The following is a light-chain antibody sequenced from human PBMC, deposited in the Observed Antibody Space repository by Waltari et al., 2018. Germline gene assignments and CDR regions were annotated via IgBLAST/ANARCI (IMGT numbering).Light chain of an antibody. CDR3: QQYGSSPWT. J-gene: IGKJ1*01. CDR2: GAS. CDR1: QSVSSSY. Sequence: EIVLTQSPGTLSLSPGERATLSCRASQSVSSSYFAWYQQKPGQAPRLLMYGASNRATGIPDRFSGSGSGTDFTLTISRLEPEDFAVYYCQQYGSSPWTFGQGTKVET. V-gene: IGKV3-20*01.